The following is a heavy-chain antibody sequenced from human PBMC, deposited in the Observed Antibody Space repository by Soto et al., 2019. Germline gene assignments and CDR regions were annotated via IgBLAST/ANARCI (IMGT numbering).Heavy chain of an antibody. CDR1: GGSISSGGYY. J-gene: IGHJ4*02. D-gene: IGHD3-10*01. CDR2: IYYSGST. V-gene: IGHV4-31*03. Sequence: SETLSLTCTVSGGSISSGGYYWSWIRQHPGKGLEWIGYIYYSGSTYYNPSLKSRVTISVDTSKNQFSLKLSSVTAADTAVYYWAVFYGSGSYLIDYWGQGTLVTVSS. CDR3: AVFYGSGSYLIDY.